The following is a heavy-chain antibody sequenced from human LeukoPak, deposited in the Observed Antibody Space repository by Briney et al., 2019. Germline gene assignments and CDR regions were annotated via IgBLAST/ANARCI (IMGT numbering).Heavy chain of an antibody. D-gene: IGHD3-10*01. CDR2: ISWNRGSI. J-gene: IGHJ4*02. Sequence: SLRLSCAASGFTFDDYAMHWVRQAPGKGLEWVSGISWNRGSIGYADSVKGRFTISRDNAKNSLYLQMNSLRAEDTALYYCAKGNGPYGSGSYNFDYWGQGTLVTVSS. CDR1: GFTFDDYA. V-gene: IGHV3-9*01. CDR3: AKGNGPYGSGSYNFDY.